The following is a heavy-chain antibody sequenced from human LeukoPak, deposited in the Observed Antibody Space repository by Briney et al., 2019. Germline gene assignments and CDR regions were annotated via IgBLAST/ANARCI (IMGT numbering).Heavy chain of an antibody. J-gene: IGHJ4*02. Sequence: ASVKVSCKASGYTFTSYDINWVRQATGQGLEWMGWMNPNSGGTNYAQKFQGRVTMTRDTSISTAYMELSRLRSDDTAVYYCARAVSYSYGPRETHFDYWGQGPLVTVSS. CDR1: GYTFTSYD. V-gene: IGHV1-2*02. CDR2: MNPNSGGT. D-gene: IGHD5-18*01. CDR3: ARAVSYSYGPRETHFDY.